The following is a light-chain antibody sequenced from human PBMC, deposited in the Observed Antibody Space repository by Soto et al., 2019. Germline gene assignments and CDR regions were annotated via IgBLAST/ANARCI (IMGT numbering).Light chain of an antibody. CDR1: QSISSNY. Sequence: EIVLTQSPGTLSLSPGERATLSCWASQSISSNYLAWYQQKPGQAPRLLISGSSIRATGIPKRFSGSASGTNITLPNSRRESEDFAVVYCQQYSSSPFTFGSVAKVD. CDR2: GSS. CDR3: QQYSSSPFT. V-gene: IGKV3-20*01. J-gene: IGKJ3*01.